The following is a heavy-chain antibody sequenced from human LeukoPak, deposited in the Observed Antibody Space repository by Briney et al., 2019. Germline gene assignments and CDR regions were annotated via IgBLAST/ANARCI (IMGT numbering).Heavy chain of an antibody. J-gene: IGHJ3*02. D-gene: IGHD4-17*01. CDR2: ISAYNGNT. Sequence: ASVKVSCKASGYTFTSYGISWVRQAPGQGPEWMGWISAYNGNTNYAQKLQGRVTMTTDTSTSTAYMELRSLRSDDTAVYYCARVWVYGDYQDDAFDIWGQGTMVTVSS. CDR3: ARVWVYGDYQDDAFDI. CDR1: GYTFTSYG. V-gene: IGHV1-18*01.